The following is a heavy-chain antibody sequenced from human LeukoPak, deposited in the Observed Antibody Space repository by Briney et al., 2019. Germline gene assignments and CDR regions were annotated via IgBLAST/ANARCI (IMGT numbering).Heavy chain of an antibody. CDR2: IYDSGST. Sequence: SETLSLTCTVSGGSISSRNYYWGWIRQPPGKELEWIGSIYDSGSTYYNPSLKSRVTISVDTSKSQLSLKLSSVTATDTAVYYCARSLRVIGVGVGPSDLWGQGTLVTVSS. CDR3: ARSLRVIGVGVGPSDL. J-gene: IGHJ5*02. V-gene: IGHV4-39*01. D-gene: IGHD3-3*01. CDR1: GGSISSRNYY.